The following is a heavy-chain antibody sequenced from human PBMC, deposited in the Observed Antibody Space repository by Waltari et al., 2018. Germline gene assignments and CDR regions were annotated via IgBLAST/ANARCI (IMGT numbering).Heavy chain of an antibody. D-gene: IGHD6-13*01. CDR1: GFTVSSTY. J-gene: IGHJ3*02. CDR3: ARSHSSSWYYLFRTIGYGFDI. V-gene: IGHV3-53*01. CDR2: IYSGGST. Sequence: EVQLVESGGGLIQPGGSLRLSCAASGFTVSSTYIRWVLTAPGKGLGWVSVIYSGGSTYYADSVKGRFTISRDNSKNTLYLQMNSLRAEDTAVYYCARSHSSSWYYLFRTIGYGFDIWGQGTMVTVSS.